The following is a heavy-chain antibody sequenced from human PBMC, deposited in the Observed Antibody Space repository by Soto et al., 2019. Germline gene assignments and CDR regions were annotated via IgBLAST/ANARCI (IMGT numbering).Heavy chain of an antibody. CDR2: TYYSGGS. D-gene: IGHD5-12*01. Sequence: QVQLQESGPGLVKASQTLSLTCTLSGASVSSAEHYWSGIRQPPGKGLEWIGYTYYSGGSYYNASLQRRVSISVDTSQNQCSLKLTSVTAADTAVYYCARLSGYDPAGAADKWGPGILVSVSS. V-gene: IGHV4-30-4*01. J-gene: IGHJ4*02. CDR3: ARLSGYDPAGAADK. CDR1: GASVSSAEHY.